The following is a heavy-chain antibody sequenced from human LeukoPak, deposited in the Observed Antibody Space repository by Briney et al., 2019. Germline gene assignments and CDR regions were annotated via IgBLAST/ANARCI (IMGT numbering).Heavy chain of an antibody. CDR2: IYYSGST. CDR3: ARVAPSYYYDSSGYLPN. CDR1: GGSISSYY. J-gene: IGHJ4*02. V-gene: IGHV4-59*01. D-gene: IGHD3-22*01. Sequence: SETLSLTCTVSGGSISSYYWSRIRQPPGKGLEWIGYIYYSGSTNYNPSLKSRDTISVDTSKNQFSLKLSSVTAADTAVYYCARVAPSYYYDSSGYLPNWGQGTLVTVSS.